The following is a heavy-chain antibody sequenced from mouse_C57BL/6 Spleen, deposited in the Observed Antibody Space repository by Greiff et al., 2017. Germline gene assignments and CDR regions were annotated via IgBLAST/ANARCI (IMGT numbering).Heavy chain of an antibody. J-gene: IGHJ2*01. V-gene: IGHV5-16*01. CDR1: GFTFSDYY. D-gene: IGHD1-1*01. CDR2: LNYDGSST. CDR3: ARVITTVEGYCDY. Sequence: EVKLVESEGGLVQPGSSMKLSCTASGFTFSDYYMAWVRQVPEKGLEWVANLNYDGSSTYYLDSLKSRFIISRANATNMLYLQMSSLKSEDTATYYCARVITTVEGYCDYWGQGTTLTVSS.